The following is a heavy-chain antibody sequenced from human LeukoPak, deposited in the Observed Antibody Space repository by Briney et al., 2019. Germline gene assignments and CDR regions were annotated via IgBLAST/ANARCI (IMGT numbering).Heavy chain of an antibody. CDR1: GYTFTSYD. CDR3: ARDLPRYCSGGSCYQALFV. Sequence: ASVKVSCKASGYTFTSYDISWVRQAPGQGLEWMGWISAYNGNTNYAQKLQGRVTMTTDTSTSTAYMELRSLRSDDTAVYYCARDLPRYCSGGSCYQALFVWGQGTLVTVSS. J-gene: IGHJ4*02. D-gene: IGHD2-15*01. V-gene: IGHV1-18*01. CDR2: ISAYNGNT.